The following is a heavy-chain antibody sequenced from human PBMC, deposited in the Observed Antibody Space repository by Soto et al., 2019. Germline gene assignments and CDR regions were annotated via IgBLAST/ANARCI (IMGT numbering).Heavy chain of an antibody. CDR1: GGSISSFTYY. V-gene: IGHV4-39*01. CDR2: VYYNENT. J-gene: IGHJ5*02. D-gene: IGHD3-10*01. CDR3: ARRERYYGSPGWFDP. Sequence: SETLSLTWSVSGGSISSFTYYGVWIRQPPGKGLDWIGTVYYNENTYYNPSLKSRVTITVDTAKNQFSLNLRSVTAADTAMYFCARRERYYGSPGWFDPWGPGTLVTVSS.